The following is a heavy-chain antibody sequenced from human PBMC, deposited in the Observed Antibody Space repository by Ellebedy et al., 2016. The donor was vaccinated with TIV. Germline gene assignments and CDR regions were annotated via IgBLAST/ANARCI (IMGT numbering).Heavy chain of an antibody. V-gene: IGHV1-69*13. Sequence: ASVKVSXKASGVTFSDYAFTWVRQAPGQGLEWMGWIIPMFGTTTYAQKFQDRVTITADESTSTAYMELSSLSSEDTAVYYCARDNQGESDDSSGYISYNYFMDVWGKGTTVTVSS. D-gene: IGHD3-22*01. J-gene: IGHJ6*03. CDR3: ARDNQGESDDSSGYISYNYFMDV. CDR2: IIPMFGTT. CDR1: GVTFSDYA.